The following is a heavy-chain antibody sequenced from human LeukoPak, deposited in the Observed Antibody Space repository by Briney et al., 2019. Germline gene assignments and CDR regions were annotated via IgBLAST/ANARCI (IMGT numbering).Heavy chain of an antibody. CDR2: IHTCGST. Sequence: PSQTLSLTCTVSGGSISSYYWSWIRQPAGKGLEWIGRIHTCGSTNYNPSLRIRVTMAVDTSKNQFSLRVSSVTAADTAMYYCARGAAVAGLLFDYWGQGTLVTVSS. J-gene: IGHJ4*02. D-gene: IGHD6-19*01. V-gene: IGHV4-4*07. CDR1: GGSISSYY. CDR3: ARGAAVAGLLFDY.